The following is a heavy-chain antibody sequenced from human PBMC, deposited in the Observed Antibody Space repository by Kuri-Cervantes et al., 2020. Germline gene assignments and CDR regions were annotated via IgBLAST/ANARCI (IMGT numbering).Heavy chain of an antibody. CDR3: ARDPAGSSSYFDY. V-gene: IGHV3-33*01. D-gene: IGHD6-6*01. J-gene: IGHJ4*02. Sequence: GGSLRLSCAASGFTFSSYGMHWVRQAPGKGLEWVAVIWYDGSNKYYADSVKGRFTISRDNSKNTLYLQMNSLRAEDTAVYYCARDPAGSSSYFDYWGQGTLVTVSS. CDR2: IWYDGSNK. CDR1: GFTFSSYG.